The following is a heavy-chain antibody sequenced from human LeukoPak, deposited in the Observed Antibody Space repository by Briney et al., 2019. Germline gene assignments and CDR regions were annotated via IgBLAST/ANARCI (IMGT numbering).Heavy chain of an antibody. Sequence: SETLSLTCAVYGGSFSGYYWSWIRQPPGKGLEWIGEINRSGSTNYNPSLKSRVTISVDTSKNQFSLKLSSVTAADTAVYYCARGRGGSKTSYYYYGMDVWGQGTTVTVSS. CDR1: GGSFSGYY. J-gene: IGHJ6*02. CDR3: ARGRGGSKTSYYYYGMDV. V-gene: IGHV4-34*01. CDR2: INRSGST. D-gene: IGHD1-26*01.